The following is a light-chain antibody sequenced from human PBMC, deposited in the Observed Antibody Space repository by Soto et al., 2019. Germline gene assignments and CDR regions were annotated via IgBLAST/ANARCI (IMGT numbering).Light chain of an antibody. J-gene: IGKJ2*01. CDR2: GTS. V-gene: IGKV3-20*01. CDR1: QSVSSSH. Sequence: IVLTQSPGTLSLSPGERATLSCRTSQSVSSSHLAWYQQKPGQALRLLMYGTSNRATGIPDRFSGRGSGTEFTLTISLLEAENFALYYCQQYESAPWAFGQGTKLDLK. CDR3: QQYESAPWA.